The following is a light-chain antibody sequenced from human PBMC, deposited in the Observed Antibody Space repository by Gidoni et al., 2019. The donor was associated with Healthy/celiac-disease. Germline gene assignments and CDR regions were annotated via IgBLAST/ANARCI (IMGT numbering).Light chain of an antibody. CDR2: GAS. V-gene: IGKV3-20*01. CDR3: QQYGSF. Sequence: EIVLTPSPGTLSLSPGERPTLSCRASQSVSSSYLAWYQQKPGQAPRLLIYGASSRATGIPDRFSGSGSGTDFTLTISRLEPEDFAVYYCQQYGSFFGGGTKVEIK. CDR1: QSVSSSY. J-gene: IGKJ4*01.